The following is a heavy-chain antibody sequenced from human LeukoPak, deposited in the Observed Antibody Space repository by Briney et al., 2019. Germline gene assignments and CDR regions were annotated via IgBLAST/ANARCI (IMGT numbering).Heavy chain of an antibody. J-gene: IGHJ4*02. V-gene: IGHV4-59*01. CDR1: GGSISSYY. D-gene: IGHD6-6*01. CDR2: IYYSGST. CDR3: ARVDPDSSSTLEVFDY. Sequence: SETLSLTCTVSGGSISSYYWSWIRQPPGKGLERIGYIYYSGSTNTNPTLKSRVTLSVGTSKNQFSLKLSSVTAADTAVYYCARVDPDSSSTLEVFDYWGQGTLVTVSS.